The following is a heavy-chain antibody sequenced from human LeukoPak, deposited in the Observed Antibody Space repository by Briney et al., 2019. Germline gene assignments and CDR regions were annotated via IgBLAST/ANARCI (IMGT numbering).Heavy chain of an antibody. J-gene: IGHJ1*01. CDR2: INHSGST. Sequence: PSETLSLTCAVYGGSFSGYYWSWIRQPPGKGLEWIGEINHSGSTNYNPSLKSRVTISVDTSKNQFSLKLSSVTAADTAVYYCATNSGGSSTSCYHHWGQGTLVTVSS. V-gene: IGHV4-34*01. CDR3: ATNSGGSSTSCYHH. D-gene: IGHD2-2*01. CDR1: GGSFSGYY.